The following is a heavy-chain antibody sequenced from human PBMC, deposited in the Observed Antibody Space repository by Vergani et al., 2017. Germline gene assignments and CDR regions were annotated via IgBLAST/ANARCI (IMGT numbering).Heavy chain of an antibody. CDR2: INPNRGGT. D-gene: IGHD3-22*01. J-gene: IGHJ3*02. V-gene: IGHV1-2*02. CDR1: GYTFTGYY. Sequence: QVQLVQSGAEVKKPGASVKVSCKASGYTFTGYYMHWVRQAPGQGLEWMGWINPNRGGTNYAQKFQGRVTMTRDTPISSAYMELSRLRSDDTAVYYCARSITMIVVVLDAFVIWGQGTMVTVSS. CDR3: ARSITMIVVVLDAFVI.